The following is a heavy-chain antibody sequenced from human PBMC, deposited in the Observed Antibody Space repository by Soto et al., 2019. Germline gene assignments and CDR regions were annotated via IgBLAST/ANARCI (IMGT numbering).Heavy chain of an antibody. D-gene: IGHD6-19*01. J-gene: IGHJ4*02. Sequence: SETLFLTCTVSGGSISSYYWSWIRQPPGKGLEWIGYIYYSGSTNYNPSLKSRVTISVDTSKNQFSLKLSSVTAADTAVYYCARGSGYRGGWYDYWGQGTLVTVYS. V-gene: IGHV4-59*01. CDR2: IYYSGST. CDR1: GGSISSYY. CDR3: ARGSGYRGGWYDY.